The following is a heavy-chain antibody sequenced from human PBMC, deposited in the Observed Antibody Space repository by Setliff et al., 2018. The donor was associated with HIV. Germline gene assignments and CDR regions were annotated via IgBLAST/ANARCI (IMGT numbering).Heavy chain of an antibody. CDR2: IYYNGGT. V-gene: IGHV4-59*01. CDR3: ARGGYWFDP. CDR1: GGSITTYF. Sequence: SETLSLTCTVSGGSITTYFWSWIRQPPGKGLEWIAYIYYNGGTTYNPSLKSRATISLDTSKNHFSLKLSSVTADDTAVYYCARGGYWFDPWGQGTLVTVS. J-gene: IGHJ5*02.